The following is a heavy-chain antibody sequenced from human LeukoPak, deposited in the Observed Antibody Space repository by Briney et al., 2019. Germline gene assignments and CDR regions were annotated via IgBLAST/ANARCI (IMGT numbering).Heavy chain of an antibody. J-gene: IGHJ6*02. Sequence: SSETLSLTCAVYGGSFSGFYWSWIRDPPGKGLEWIGEINHSGSTNYNPSLKSRVTISVGTSKNQFSLKLSSVTAADTAVYYCARGYQLLSIYYYGMDVWGQGTTVTVSS. V-gene: IGHV4-34*01. CDR2: INHSGST. CDR1: GGSFSGFY. CDR3: ARGYQLLSIYYYGMDV. D-gene: IGHD2-2*01.